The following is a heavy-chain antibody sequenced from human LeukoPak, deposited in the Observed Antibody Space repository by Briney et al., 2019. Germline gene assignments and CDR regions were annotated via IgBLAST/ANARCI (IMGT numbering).Heavy chain of an antibody. CDR2: ISSSSSYI. D-gene: IGHD5-18*01. CDR1: GFTFSSYS. J-gene: IGHJ4*02. CDR3: VTAGGYSYGSTVDY. Sequence: GGSLRLSCAASGFTFSSYSMNWVRQAPGKGLEWVSSISSSSSYIYYADSVKGRFTISRDNAKNSLYLQMNSLRAEDTAVYYCVTAGGYSYGSTVDYWGQGTLVTVSS. V-gene: IGHV3-21*01.